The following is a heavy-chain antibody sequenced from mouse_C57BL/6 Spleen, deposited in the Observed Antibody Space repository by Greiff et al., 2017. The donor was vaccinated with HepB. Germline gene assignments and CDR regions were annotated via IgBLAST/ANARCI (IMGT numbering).Heavy chain of an antibody. D-gene: IGHD3-2*02. V-gene: IGHV1-15*01. J-gene: IGHJ1*03. CDR2: IDPETGGT. Sequence: VQLQQSGAELVRPGASVTLSCKASGYTFTDYEMHWVKQTPVHGLEWIGAIDPETGGTAYNQKFKGKAILTADKSSSTAYMELRSLTSEDSAVYYCTRRVLSYWYFDVWGTGTTVTVSS. CDR3: TRRVLSYWYFDV. CDR1: GYTFTDYE.